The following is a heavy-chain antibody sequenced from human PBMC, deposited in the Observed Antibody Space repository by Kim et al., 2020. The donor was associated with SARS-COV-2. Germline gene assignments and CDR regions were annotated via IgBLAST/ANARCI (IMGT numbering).Heavy chain of an antibody. CDR1: GYTFTSYG. Sequence: ASVKVSCKASGYTFTSYGISWVRQAPGQGLEWMGWISAYNGNTNYAQKLQGRVTMTTDTSTSTAYMELRSLRSDDTAVYYCARGGSSSSWGRIDGDYFDYWGQGTLVTVSS. V-gene: IGHV1-18*04. J-gene: IGHJ4*02. D-gene: IGHD6-6*01. CDR2: ISAYNGNT. CDR3: ARGGSSSSWGRIDGDYFDY.